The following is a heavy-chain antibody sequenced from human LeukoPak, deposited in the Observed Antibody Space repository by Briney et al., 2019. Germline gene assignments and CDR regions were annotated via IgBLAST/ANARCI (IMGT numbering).Heavy chain of an antibody. V-gene: IGHV3-21*01. CDR3: ARGGHSGSYPDY. Sequence: PGESLRLSCAASGFTFSSYGMHWVRQAPGKGLEWVSSISSSSSYIYYADSVKGRFTISRDNAKNSLYLQMNSLRAEDTAVYYCARGGHSGSYPDYWGQGTLVTVSS. D-gene: IGHD1-26*01. J-gene: IGHJ4*02. CDR2: ISSSSSYI. CDR1: GFTFSSYG.